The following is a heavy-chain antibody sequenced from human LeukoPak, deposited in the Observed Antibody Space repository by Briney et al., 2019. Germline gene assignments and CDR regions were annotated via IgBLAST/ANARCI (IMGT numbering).Heavy chain of an antibody. CDR3: AKDLEGIALWFGETSGGAFDI. V-gene: IGHV3-23*01. CDR2: ISGSGGST. Sequence: GGSLRLSCAAYGFTFSSYAMSWVRQAPGKGLEWVAAISGSGGSTYYADSVKGRFTTSRDNSKNTLYLQMNSLRAADTAVYYCAKDLEGIALWFGETSGGAFDIWGQGTMVTASS. CDR1: GFTFSSYA. D-gene: IGHD3-10*01. J-gene: IGHJ3*02.